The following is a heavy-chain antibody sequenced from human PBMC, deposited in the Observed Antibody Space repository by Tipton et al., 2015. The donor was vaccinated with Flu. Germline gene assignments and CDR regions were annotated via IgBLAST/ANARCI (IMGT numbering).Heavy chain of an antibody. J-gene: IGHJ2*01. Sequence: LRLSCAVSGDSIRNDYFWGWIRQPPGKGLEWIATIHRSGSTKYNPSLKSRVTISVDTSKNQFSLKLSSVTAADTAVYYCARKGADWYFDLWGRGTLVTVSS. CDR3: ARKGADWYFDL. V-gene: IGHV4-38-2*01. CDR1: GDSIRNDYF. CDR2: IHRSGST.